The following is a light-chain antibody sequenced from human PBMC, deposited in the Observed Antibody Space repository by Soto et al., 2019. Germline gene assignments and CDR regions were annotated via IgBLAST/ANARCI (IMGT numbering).Light chain of an antibody. J-gene: IGKJ4*01. CDR2: AAS. V-gene: IGKV3-15*01. CDR3: QQYHSWPPT. CDR1: QGMSRY. Sequence: LLTQSPASLSVSAGERVTISCRASQGMSRYLAWYQQKPGKAPRLLIYAASSMPTGVPARLSGSGSETYFTLTIRNLQPDDFAAYFCQQYHSWPPTLGGGTKVDIK.